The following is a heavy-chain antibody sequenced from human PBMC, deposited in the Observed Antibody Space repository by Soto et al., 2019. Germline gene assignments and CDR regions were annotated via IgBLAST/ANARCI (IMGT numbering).Heavy chain of an antibody. CDR3: ARDPPYYDISFPGLAYYGMDV. J-gene: IGHJ6*02. CDR2: ISSSGSTI. CDR1: GFTFSSYE. V-gene: IGHV3-48*03. D-gene: IGHD3-22*01. Sequence: EVQLVESGGGLVQPGGSLRLSCAASGFTFSSYEMNWVRQAPGKGLEWVSYISSSGSTIYYADSVKGRFTISRDNAKNSLYLQMNSLRAEDTAVYYCARDPPYYDISFPGLAYYGMDVWGQGTTVTVSS.